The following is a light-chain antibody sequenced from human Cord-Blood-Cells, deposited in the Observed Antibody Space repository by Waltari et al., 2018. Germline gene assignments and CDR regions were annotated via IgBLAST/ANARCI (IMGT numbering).Light chain of an antibody. CDR3: NQSYSTPT. Sequence: DIQMTQSPSSLSASVGDRVTITCRASQSISSYLNWYQQKPGKVPKHLIYAASSLQRGVPSRFGGSGAGTDFTLTISSLQPDEFATYYCNQSYSTPTFGQGTKVEIK. J-gene: IGKJ1*01. CDR1: QSISSY. CDR2: AAS. V-gene: IGKV1-39*01.